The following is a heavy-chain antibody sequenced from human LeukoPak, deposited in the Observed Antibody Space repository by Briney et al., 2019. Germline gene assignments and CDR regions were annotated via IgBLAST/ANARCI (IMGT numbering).Heavy chain of an antibody. Sequence: GGSLRLSCAASGFTFSDYSMNWIRQAPGKGLEWVSYITSGGDTKYYAGSVKGRFTISRDNSKNSLYLQMNSLRAEDTAVYFCARTNRYQLPRYYYYSYMDVWGKGTTVTVSS. CDR1: GFTFSDYS. V-gene: IGHV3-11*04. CDR2: ITSGGDTK. D-gene: IGHD2-2*01. J-gene: IGHJ6*03. CDR3: ARTNRYQLPRYYYYSYMDV.